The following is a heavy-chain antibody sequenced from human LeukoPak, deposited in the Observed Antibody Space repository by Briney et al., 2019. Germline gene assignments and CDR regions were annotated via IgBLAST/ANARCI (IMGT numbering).Heavy chain of an antibody. Sequence: GGSLRLSCTASGFTFGDYSMSWVRQAPGKGLEWVGFIRSKAYGGTTEYAASVKGRFTISRDDSKSIVYLQMNSLKTEDTAVYYCTRVPSTAMVFDYWGQGTLVTVSS. CDR3: TRVPSTAMVFDY. V-gene: IGHV3-49*04. CDR2: IRSKAYGGTT. CDR1: GFTFGDYS. J-gene: IGHJ4*02. D-gene: IGHD5-18*01.